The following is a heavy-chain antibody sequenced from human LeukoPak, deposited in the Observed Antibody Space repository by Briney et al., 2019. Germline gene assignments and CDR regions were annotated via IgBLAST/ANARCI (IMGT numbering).Heavy chain of an antibody. V-gene: IGHV1-2*06. D-gene: IGHD1-26*01. CDR1: GYTFTGYY. Sequence: GASVKVSCKASGYTFTGYYMHWVRQAPGQGLEWMRRINPNSGGTNYAQKFQGRVTMTRDTSISTAYMELSRLRSDDTAVYYCAMIVGATNFDYWGQGTLVTVSS. CDR3: AMIVGATNFDY. J-gene: IGHJ4*02. CDR2: INPNSGGT.